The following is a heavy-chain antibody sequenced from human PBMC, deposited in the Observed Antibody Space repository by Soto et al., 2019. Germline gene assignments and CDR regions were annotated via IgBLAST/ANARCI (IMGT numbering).Heavy chain of an antibody. D-gene: IGHD3-10*01. J-gene: IGHJ4*02. CDR3: AKDRDYPRDYFHY. Sequence: VGSLRLSCAASGFTLGRYGMSWVRQAPGKGLEWVSAVSPNGQGIYYADSVRGRFTISRDFSKSTVFLHMDSLRAEDTAVYYCAKDRDYPRDYFHYWGQGTLVTVSS. CDR2: VSPNGQGI. V-gene: IGHV3-23*01. CDR1: GFTLGRYG.